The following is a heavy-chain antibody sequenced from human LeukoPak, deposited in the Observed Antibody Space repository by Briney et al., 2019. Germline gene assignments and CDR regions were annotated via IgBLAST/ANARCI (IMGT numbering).Heavy chain of an antibody. D-gene: IGHD5-12*01. J-gene: IGHJ5*02. CDR1: GTAFRTYA. CDR2: ISINGGST. Sequence: PGGSLRLSCSASGTAFRTYAMHWVRQPPGKGLYYVSAISINGGSTHYADSVRGRFTISRDNSKNTLYLQMSSLRPDDTAVYYCVRTYDENPLGWFDPWGQGTLVTVSS. CDR3: VRTYDENPLGWFDP. V-gene: IGHV3-64D*06.